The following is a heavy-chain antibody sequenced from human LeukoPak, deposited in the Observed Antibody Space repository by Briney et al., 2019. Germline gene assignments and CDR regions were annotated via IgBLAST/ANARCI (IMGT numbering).Heavy chain of an antibody. Sequence: PWGSLRLSCAASGFTFSSSWMYWVRQAPGKGLVWVSRINRGECITSYADSVKGRFTISRDNAKNTLYLQMNSLRAEDTAVYYCARGLVRGFLDYWGQGTPVRFST. V-gene: IGHV3-74*01. CDR2: INRGECIT. D-gene: IGHD4-11*01. CDR1: GFTFSSSW. CDR3: ARGLVRGFLDY. J-gene: IGHJ4*02.